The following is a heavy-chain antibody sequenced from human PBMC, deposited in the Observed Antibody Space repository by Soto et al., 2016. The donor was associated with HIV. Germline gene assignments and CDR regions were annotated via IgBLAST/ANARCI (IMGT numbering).Heavy chain of an antibody. CDR1: GSTFRSYW. CDR3: ARAGGDGYNYEFDY. Sequence: EVQLVESGGGSVQPGGSLGLSCAASGSTFRSYWMHWVRQAPGKGLIWVSRINSDGSSTRYADSVKGRFTISRDNAKNTVYLQMKSLRAEDTAVYYCARAGGDGYNYEFDYWGQGTLVTVSS. V-gene: IGHV3-74*01. J-gene: IGHJ4*02. CDR2: INSDGSST. D-gene: IGHD5-12*01.